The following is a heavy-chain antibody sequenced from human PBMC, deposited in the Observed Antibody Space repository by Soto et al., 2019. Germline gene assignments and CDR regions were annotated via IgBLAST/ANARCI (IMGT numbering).Heavy chain of an antibody. CDR1: GFTFSGSA. CDR3: TTIFLTYYDFWSGYYTGNY. D-gene: IGHD3-3*01. V-gene: IGHV3-73*01. CDR2: IRSKANSYAT. J-gene: IGHJ4*02. Sequence: VGSLRLSCAASGFTFSGSAMHWVRQASGKGLEWVGRIRSKANSYATAYAASVKGRFTISRDDSKNTAYLQMNSLKTEDTAVYYCTTIFLTYYDFWSGYYTGNYWGQGTLVTVSS.